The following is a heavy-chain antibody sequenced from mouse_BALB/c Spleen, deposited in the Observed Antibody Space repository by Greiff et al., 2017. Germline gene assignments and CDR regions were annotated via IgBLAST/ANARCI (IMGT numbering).Heavy chain of an antibody. V-gene: IGHV1S12*01. D-gene: IGHD2-3*01. CDR1: GYTFTSYY. CDR2: IYPRDGST. J-gene: IGHJ1*01. Sequence: VQLQQSGPELVKPGASVKISCKASGYTFTSYYIHWVKQRPGQGLEWIGYIYPRDGSTNYNEKFKGKATLTADTSSSTAYMQLSSLTSEDSAVYFCARRDGYYWYFDVWGAGTTVTVSS. CDR3: ARRDGYYWYFDV.